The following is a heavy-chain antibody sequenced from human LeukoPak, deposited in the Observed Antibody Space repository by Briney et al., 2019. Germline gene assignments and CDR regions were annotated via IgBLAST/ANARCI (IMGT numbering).Heavy chain of an antibody. CDR2: IGSDGGTT. D-gene: IGHD3-10*01. V-gene: IGHV3-23*01. J-gene: IGHJ4*02. CDR1: GFTLSNYA. CDR3: AKVPGSYYVDFDY. Sequence: GGSLRLSRAASGFTLSNYAMSWVRQAPGKGLEWVSGIGSDGGTTYYADSVKGRFTIARDNSKNTVYLQMNSLRAEDTAVYYCAKVPGSYYVDFDYWGQGTLVTVSS.